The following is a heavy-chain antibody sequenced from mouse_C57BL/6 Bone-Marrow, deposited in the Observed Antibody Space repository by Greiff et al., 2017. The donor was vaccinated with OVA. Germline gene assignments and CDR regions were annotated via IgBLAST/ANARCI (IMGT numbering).Heavy chain of an antibody. J-gene: IGHJ1*03. CDR2: INPGSGGT. V-gene: IGHV1-54*01. CDR3: ARREEHLLRSLYWYFDV. Sequence: QVQLQQSGAELVRPGTSVKVSCKASGYAFTNYLIEWVKQRPGQGLEWIGVINPGSGGTNYNEKFKGKATLTADKSSSTAYMQLSSLTSEDSAVYFCARREEHLLRSLYWYFDVWGTGTTVTVSS. CDR1: GYAFTNYL. D-gene: IGHD1-1*01.